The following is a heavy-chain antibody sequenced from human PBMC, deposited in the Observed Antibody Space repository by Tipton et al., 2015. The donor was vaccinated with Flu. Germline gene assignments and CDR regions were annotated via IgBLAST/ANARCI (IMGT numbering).Heavy chain of an antibody. CDR1: GGTFSSYA. Sequence: QLVQSGAEVKKPGSSVKVSCKASGGTFSSYAISWVRQAPGQGLEWMGGIIPIFGTANYAQKFQGRVTITADESTSTAYMELSSLRSEDTAVYYCARSPGRQQWLRRDAFDIWGQGTMVTVSS. CDR2: IIPIFGTA. D-gene: IGHD6-19*01. J-gene: IGHJ3*02. CDR3: ARSPGRQQWLRRDAFDI. V-gene: IGHV1-69*01.